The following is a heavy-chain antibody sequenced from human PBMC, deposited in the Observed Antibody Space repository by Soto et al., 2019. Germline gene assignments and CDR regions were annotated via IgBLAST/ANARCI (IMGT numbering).Heavy chain of an antibody. CDR3: AESSGYRIFDC. V-gene: IGHV2-5*02. J-gene: IGHJ4*02. Sequence: STVKESRPTLVKPTQTLPLTCTFSGFSLTTSGVGGRWMRQPPGKALERLALIFWDDDKRYSTSLKSRLTITKDTSKNQVVLTMTNMDPVDTATYYCAESSGYRIFDCWGQGTLVTVSS. CDR1: GFSLTTSGVG. CDR2: IFWDDDK. D-gene: IGHD3-22*01.